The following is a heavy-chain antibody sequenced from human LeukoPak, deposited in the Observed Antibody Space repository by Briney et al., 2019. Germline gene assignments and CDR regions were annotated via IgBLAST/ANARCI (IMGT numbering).Heavy chain of an antibody. V-gene: IGHV1-18*01. CDR1: GYTFTSYG. CDR3: ARGPHSDNGYGDPYYFDY. D-gene: IGHD4-17*01. Sequence: GASVKVSCKASGYTFTSYGISWVRQAPGQGLEWMGWISAYNGNTNYAQKLQGRVTMTTDTSTSTAYMELRSLRSDDTAVYYCARGPHSDNGYGDPYYFDYWGQGTLVTVSS. J-gene: IGHJ4*02. CDR2: ISAYNGNT.